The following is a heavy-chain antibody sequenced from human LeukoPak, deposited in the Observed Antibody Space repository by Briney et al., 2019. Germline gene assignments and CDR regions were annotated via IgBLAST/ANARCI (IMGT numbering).Heavy chain of an antibody. CDR3: AKDPPYDTDFDY. CDR2: ISGSGGST. V-gene: IGHV3-23*01. Sequence: GGSLTLSCAASGFTFSSYAMSWVCQAPGKGLEWVSAISGSGGSTYYADSVKGRFTISRDNSKNTLYLQMNSLRAEDTAVYYCAKDPPYDTDFDYWGQGTLVTVSS. J-gene: IGHJ4*02. CDR1: GFTFSSYA. D-gene: IGHD3-9*01.